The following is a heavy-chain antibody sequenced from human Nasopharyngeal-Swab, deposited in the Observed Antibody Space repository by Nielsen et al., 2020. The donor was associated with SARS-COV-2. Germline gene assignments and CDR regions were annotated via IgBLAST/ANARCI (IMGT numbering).Heavy chain of an antibody. D-gene: IGHD3-3*01. CDR3: ARGRSPLRFFEWHKTQRRFASDI. CDR1: GYTFTGYY. J-gene: IGHJ3*02. V-gene: IGHV1-2*04. CDR2: INPNSGGT. Sequence: ASVKVSCKASGYTFTGYYMHWVRQAPGQGLEWMGWINPNSGGTNYAQKFQGWVTMTRDTSISTAYMELSRLRSDDTAVYYCARGRSPLRFFEWHKTQRRFASDIWGQGTMVTVSS.